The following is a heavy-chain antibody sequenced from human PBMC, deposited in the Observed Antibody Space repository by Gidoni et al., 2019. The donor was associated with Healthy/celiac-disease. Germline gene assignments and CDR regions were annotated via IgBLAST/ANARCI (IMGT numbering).Heavy chain of an antibody. V-gene: IGHV3-33*01. CDR3: GGEDGSGSLGFDP. J-gene: IGHJ5*02. CDR2: IWYDGSNK. D-gene: IGHD3-10*01. CDR1: GFTFSSYG. Sequence: QVQLVESGGGVVQPGRSLRLSCAASGFTFSSYGMHWVRQAPGKGLEWVAVIWYDGSNKYYADSVKGRFTISRDNSKNTLYLQMNSLRAEDTAVYYCGGEDGSGSLGFDPWGQGTLVTVSS.